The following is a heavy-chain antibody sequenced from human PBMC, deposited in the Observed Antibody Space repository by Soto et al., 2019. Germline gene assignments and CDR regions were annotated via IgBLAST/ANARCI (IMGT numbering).Heavy chain of an antibody. Sequence: PGGSLRLSCAAPGFTFSNYAMSWVRQAPGKGLEWVSAISGGGSSTSYPSSVRGRFTISRDNSRNTLYLQMYSLRAEDTAVYYCAKDISMVRGVIVTPSPFDFWGQGTLVTVSS. CDR1: GFTFSNYA. D-gene: IGHD3-10*01. J-gene: IGHJ4*02. CDR2: ISGGGSST. V-gene: IGHV3-23*01. CDR3: AKDISMVRGVIVTPSPFDF.